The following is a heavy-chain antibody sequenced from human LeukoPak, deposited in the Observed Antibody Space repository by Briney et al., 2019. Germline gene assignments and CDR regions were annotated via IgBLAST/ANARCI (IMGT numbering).Heavy chain of an antibody. Sequence: ASVKVSCKASGYTFTGYYMHWVRQAPGQGLEWMGWINPNSGGTNYAQKFQGRVTMTRDTSISTAYMELSRLRSDDTAVYYCASEIGVCSGGSCYSDPTEYFQHWGQGTLVTVSS. CDR2: INPNSGGT. CDR1: GYTFTGYY. V-gene: IGHV1-2*02. D-gene: IGHD2-15*01. CDR3: ASEIGVCSGGSCYSDPTEYFQH. J-gene: IGHJ1*01.